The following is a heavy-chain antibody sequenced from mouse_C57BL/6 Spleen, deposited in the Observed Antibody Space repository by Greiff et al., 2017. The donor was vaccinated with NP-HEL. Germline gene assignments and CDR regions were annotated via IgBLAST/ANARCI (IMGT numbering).Heavy chain of an antibody. V-gene: IGHV1-78*01. D-gene: IGHD3-2*02. CDR1: GYTFTDHT. Sequence: QVQLQQSDAELVKPGASVKISCKVSGYTFTDHTIHWMKQRPEQGLEWIGYIYPRDGSTKYNEKFKGKATLTADKSSSTAYMQLNSLTSEDSAVYFCARRGAPQASYYYAKDYWGQGTSVTVSS. CDR2: IYPRDGST. J-gene: IGHJ4*01. CDR3: ARRGAPQASYYYAKDY.